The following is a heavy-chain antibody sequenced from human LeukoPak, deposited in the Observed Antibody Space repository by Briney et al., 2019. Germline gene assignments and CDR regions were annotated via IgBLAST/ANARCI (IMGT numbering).Heavy chain of an antibody. J-gene: IGHJ4*02. CDR1: GFTFSSYS. Sequence: PGGSLRLSCAASGFTFSSYSMNWVRQAPGKGLEWVSSISSSSSYIYYADSVEGRFTISRDNAKNSLYLQMNSLRAEDTAVYYCARGNLFYDSSGYPGYWGQGTLVTVSS. CDR2: ISSSSSYI. CDR3: ARGNLFYDSSGYPGY. D-gene: IGHD3-22*01. V-gene: IGHV3-21*01.